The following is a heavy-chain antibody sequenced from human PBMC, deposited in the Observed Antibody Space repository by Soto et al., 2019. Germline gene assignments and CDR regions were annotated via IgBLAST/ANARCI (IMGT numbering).Heavy chain of an antibody. Sequence: GGSLRLSCAASRFSFSTYGMHWVRQAPGKGLEWVAVISYDGSKKYYADSVKGRFTISRDNSKNTLYLQMNSRRAEDTAVYYCAREKKGGGGDAFDIWGQGTMVTVSS. CDR1: RFSFSTYG. CDR2: ISYDGSKK. D-gene: IGHD3-16*01. V-gene: IGHV3-30*03. J-gene: IGHJ3*02. CDR3: AREKKGGGGDAFDI.